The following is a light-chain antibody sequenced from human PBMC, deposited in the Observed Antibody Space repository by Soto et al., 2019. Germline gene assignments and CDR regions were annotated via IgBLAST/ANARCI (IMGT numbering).Light chain of an antibody. V-gene: IGLV2-11*01. CDR1: SSDVGGYNY. CDR3: CSYAGSYTWV. Sequence: QSALTQPRSVSGSPGQSVTISCTGTSSDVGGYNYVSWYQQHPGKAPKLMIYDVSKRPSGVPDRFSSSKSGNTASLTISGLQAEDEAAYYCCSYAGSYTWVFGTGTKVTVL. CDR2: DVS. J-gene: IGLJ1*01.